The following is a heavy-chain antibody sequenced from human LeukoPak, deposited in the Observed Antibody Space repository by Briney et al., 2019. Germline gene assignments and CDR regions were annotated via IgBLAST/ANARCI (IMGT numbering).Heavy chain of an antibody. CDR3: ARGPYGSGSYYKFDY. J-gene: IGHJ4*02. V-gene: IGHV1-18*01. Sequence: GASVKVSCMASGYTFTSYGISWVRQAPGQGLEWMGWISAYNGNTNYAQKLQGRVTMTTDTSTSTAYMELRSLRSDDTAVYYCARGPYGSGSYYKFDYWGQGTLVTVSS. CDR2: ISAYNGNT. CDR1: GYTFTSYG. D-gene: IGHD3-10*01.